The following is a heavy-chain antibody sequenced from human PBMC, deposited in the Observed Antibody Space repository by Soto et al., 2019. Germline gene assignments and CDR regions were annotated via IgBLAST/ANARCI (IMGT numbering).Heavy chain of an antibody. J-gene: IGHJ4*02. Sequence: PGESLKISCKGSGYSFTSYWISWVRQMPGKGLEWMGRIDPSDSYTNYSPSFQGHVTISADKSIKTTYLQWSSLKASDTAIYFCASSVIVTSNMNYFDLWGQGTLVTVSA. V-gene: IGHV5-10-1*01. CDR2: IDPSDSYT. CDR1: GYSFTSYW. D-gene: IGHD1-26*01. CDR3: ASSVIVTSNMNYFDL.